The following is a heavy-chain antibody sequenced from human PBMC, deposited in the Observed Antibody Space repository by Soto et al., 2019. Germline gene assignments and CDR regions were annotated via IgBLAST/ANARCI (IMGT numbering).Heavy chain of an antibody. CDR1: QFTFNHYK. Sequence: GSSLRLSCAASQFTFNHYKMHCVRHAPEKGLVWVSRINSDGRTTNYAGSVKGRFTISRDNSKNTLYLQMNSLRPEDTALYYCAKDEYYCSGNDCYIFDSRGRGTLVTGS. CDR2: INSDGRTT. J-gene: IGHJ4*02. D-gene: IGHD3-10*01. V-gene: IGHV3-74*01. CDR3: AKDEYYCSGNDCYIFDS.